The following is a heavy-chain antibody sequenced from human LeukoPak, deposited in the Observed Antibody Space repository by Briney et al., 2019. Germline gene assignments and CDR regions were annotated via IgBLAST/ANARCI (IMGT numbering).Heavy chain of an antibody. Sequence: GESLKISCKASGYSFKHYWIGWVRQMPEKGLEFMGVIWPGDSQTRYSPSFQGQVTISADKSISTAYLQWSSLKASDTAMYYCARLTMRGLVADIWGQGTMVTVSS. CDR3: ARLTMRGLVADI. CDR1: GYSFKHYW. CDR2: IWPGDSQT. V-gene: IGHV5-51*01. J-gene: IGHJ3*02. D-gene: IGHD4/OR15-4a*01.